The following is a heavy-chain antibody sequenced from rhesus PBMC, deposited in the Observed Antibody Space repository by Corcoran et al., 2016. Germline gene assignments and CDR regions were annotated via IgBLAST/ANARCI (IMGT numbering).Heavy chain of an antibody. V-gene: IGHV4-122*02. CDR2: ITYSGST. D-gene: IGHD6-25*01. CDR1: GRPTRLAYSC. J-gene: IGHJ1*01. Sequence: QVQLQESGPGLVKPSATLSLTCAAPGRPTRLAYSCLSRTRQPPAKGLEAIGYITYSGSTTYNPSLKSRLTFSRDTSKNQFSLKLSSVTAADTAVYYCARDKSGSIEYFEFWGQGALVTVSS. CDR3: ARDKSGSIEYFEF.